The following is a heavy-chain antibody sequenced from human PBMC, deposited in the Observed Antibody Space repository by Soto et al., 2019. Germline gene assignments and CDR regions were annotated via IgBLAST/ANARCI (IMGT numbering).Heavy chain of an antibody. CDR1: GFTFSSYA. Sequence: GGSLRLSCAASGFTFSSYAMSWVRQALGKGLEWVSAISGSGGSTYYADSVKGRFTISRDNSKNTLYLQMNSLRAEDTAVYYCAKSSADIVLMVYAPRPHYYYGMDVWGHGTTATVSS. D-gene: IGHD2-8*01. V-gene: IGHV3-23*01. CDR2: ISGSGGST. CDR3: AKSSADIVLMVYAPRPHYYYGMDV. J-gene: IGHJ6*02.